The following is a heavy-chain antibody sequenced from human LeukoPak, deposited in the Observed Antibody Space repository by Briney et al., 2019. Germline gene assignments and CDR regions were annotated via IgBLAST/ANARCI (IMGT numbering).Heavy chain of an antibody. CDR1: GFSFSDFY. Sequence: GGSLRLSCAASGFSFSDFYMSWIRQAPGMGLEWISYIGTRSNPIYYADSVKGRFTISRDDAKNSLYLQMNSLRDEDTAVYFCAREVRGSGRDFDYWGQGILVTVSS. CDR3: AREVRGSGRDFDY. V-gene: IGHV3-11*01. CDR2: IGTRSNPI. J-gene: IGHJ4*02. D-gene: IGHD1-26*01.